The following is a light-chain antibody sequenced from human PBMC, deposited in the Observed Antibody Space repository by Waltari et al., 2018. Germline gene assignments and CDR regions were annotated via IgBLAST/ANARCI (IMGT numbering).Light chain of an antibody. V-gene: IGKV1-33*01. CDR1: QDISNY. CDR2: DAT. CDR3: QRYDNLPVFA. Sequence: IQMTQSPSSLSASVEDRVTITCQASQDISNYLNWYQQKPGKAPKLLVHDATKLETGVPSRFSGSQSGTHFTLTINSLQPEDIATYYCQRYDNLPVFAFGPGTKVHIK. J-gene: IGKJ3*01.